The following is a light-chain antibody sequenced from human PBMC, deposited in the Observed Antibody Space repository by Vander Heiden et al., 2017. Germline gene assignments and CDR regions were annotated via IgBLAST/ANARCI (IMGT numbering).Light chain of an antibody. V-gene: IGKV2-28*01. Sequence: DIVMTHSPLSLPFAPGEPAAISCRSSQSLLHSNGYNYLDWYLQKPWQSPQLLIYLGSNRASGVPDRFSGSGSGTDFTLKISRVEAEDVGVYYCRQALQTPRTFGQGTKVEIK. CDR3: RQALQTPRT. CDR1: QSLLHSNGYNY. CDR2: LGS. J-gene: IGKJ1*01.